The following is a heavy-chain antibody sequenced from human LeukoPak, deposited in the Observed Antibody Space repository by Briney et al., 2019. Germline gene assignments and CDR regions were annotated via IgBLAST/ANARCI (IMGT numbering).Heavy chain of an antibody. CDR1: GFTFDDYT. Sequence: GGSLRLSCAASGFTFDDYTMHWVRQAPGKGLEGVSLISWDGGSTYYADSVKGRFTISRDNSKNSLYLQMNSLRTEDTALYYCAKDMRGSEGYSSSWYFDYWGQGTLVTVSS. D-gene: IGHD6-13*01. J-gene: IGHJ4*02. CDR3: AKDMRGSEGYSSSWYFDY. CDR2: ISWDGGST. V-gene: IGHV3-43*01.